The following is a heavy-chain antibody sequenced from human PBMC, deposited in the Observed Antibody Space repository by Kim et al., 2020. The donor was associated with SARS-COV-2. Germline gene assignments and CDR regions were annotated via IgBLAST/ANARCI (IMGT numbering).Heavy chain of an antibody. D-gene: IGHD3-22*01. Sequence: SETLSLTCTVSGGSISSGDYYWSWIRQPPGKGLEWIGYIYYSGSTYYNPSLKSRVTISVDTSKNQFSLKLSSVTAADTAVYYCARVFYGYYYDSSGSYRGMAFDIWGQGTMVTVSS. J-gene: IGHJ3*02. CDR3: ARVFYGYYYDSSGSYRGMAFDI. V-gene: IGHV4-30-4*01. CDR2: IYYSGST. CDR1: GGSISSGDYY.